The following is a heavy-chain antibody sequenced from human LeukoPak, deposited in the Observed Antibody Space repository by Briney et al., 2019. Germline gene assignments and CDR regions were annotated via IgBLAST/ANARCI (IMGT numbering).Heavy chain of an antibody. D-gene: IGHD4/OR15-4a*01. CDR3: ARVVVTTGFDY. Sequence: ASVKVSCKASGYTFTSYGLCWVRQAPGQGLEWMGWISGYSGNTNYAQKLQGRVTMTTDTSTSTAYMELRSLRSDDTAVYYCARVVVTTGFDYWGQGTLVTVSS. J-gene: IGHJ4*02. CDR1: GYTFTSYG. V-gene: IGHV1-18*01. CDR2: ISGYSGNT.